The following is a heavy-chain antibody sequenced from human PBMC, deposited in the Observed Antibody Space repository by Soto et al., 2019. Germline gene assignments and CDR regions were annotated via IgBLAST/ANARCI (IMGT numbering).Heavy chain of an antibody. CDR2: IYYSGST. CDR1: GGSISSYY. Sequence: PSETLSLTCTVSGGSISSYYWSWIRQPPGKGLEWIGYIYYSGSTNYNPSLKSRVTISVDTSKNQFSLKLSSVTAADTAVYYCARGSSSSWWLQPYFQHWGQGTLVTVSS. J-gene: IGHJ1*01. V-gene: IGHV4-59*01. CDR3: ARGSSSSWWLQPYFQH. D-gene: IGHD6-13*01.